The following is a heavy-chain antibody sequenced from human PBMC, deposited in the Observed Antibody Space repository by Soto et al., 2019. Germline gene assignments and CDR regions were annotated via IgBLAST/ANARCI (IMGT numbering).Heavy chain of an antibody. V-gene: IGHV4-31*02. CDR1: GGSISSGGYY. Sequence: SETLSLTCTVSGGSISSGGYYWSWIRQHLGKGLEWIGYIYYSGSTYYNPSLKSRVTISVDTSKNQFSLKLSSVTAADTAVYYCARGRSSTSPYPIGYWGQGTLVTVSS. CDR2: IYYSGST. D-gene: IGHD2-2*01. CDR3: ARGRSSTSPYPIGY. J-gene: IGHJ4*02.